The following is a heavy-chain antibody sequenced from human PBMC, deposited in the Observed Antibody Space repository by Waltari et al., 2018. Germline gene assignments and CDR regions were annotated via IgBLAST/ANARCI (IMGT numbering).Heavy chain of an antibody. V-gene: IGHV3-23*01. D-gene: IGHD6-13*01. Sequence: EVQLLESGGGLVQPGGSLSLSCSAPGFTFRSYALILVRQAPGKGLEWVSAISGSGGSTYYADSVKGRFTISRDNSKNTLYLQMNSLRAEDTAVYYCATPQSSAAAGTFDYWGQGTLVTVSS. J-gene: IGHJ4*02. CDR3: ATPQSSAAAGTFDY. CDR1: GFTFRSYA. CDR2: ISGSGGST.